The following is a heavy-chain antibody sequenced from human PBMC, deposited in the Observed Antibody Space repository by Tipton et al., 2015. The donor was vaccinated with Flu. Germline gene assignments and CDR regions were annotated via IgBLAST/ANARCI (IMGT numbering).Heavy chain of an antibody. CDR1: GGSISSYY. V-gene: IGHV4-59*12. D-gene: IGHD5-12*01. CDR3: ARGSGYANVYLDY. Sequence: TLSLTCTVSGGSISSYYWNWIRQPPGKGLEWIANIYYSGTTNYNPSLKSRVTISVDTSKNQFSLKVRSLTAADTAVYYCARGSGYANVYLDYWGRGNLVTVSS. J-gene: IGHJ4*02. CDR2: IYYSGTT.